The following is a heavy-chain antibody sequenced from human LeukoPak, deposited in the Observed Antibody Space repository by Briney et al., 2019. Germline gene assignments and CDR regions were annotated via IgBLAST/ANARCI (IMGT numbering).Heavy chain of an antibody. Sequence: GGSLRLSCAASGFTFDDYAMHWVRQAPGKGLEWVSGISWNSGSIGYADSVKGRFTISRDNAKNSLYLQMNSLRAEDTALYYCAKDHVRRGYSYGRFDYWGQGTLVTVSS. J-gene: IGHJ4*02. D-gene: IGHD5-18*01. V-gene: IGHV3-9*01. CDR3: AKDHVRRGYSYGRFDY. CDR1: GFTFDDYA. CDR2: ISWNSGSI.